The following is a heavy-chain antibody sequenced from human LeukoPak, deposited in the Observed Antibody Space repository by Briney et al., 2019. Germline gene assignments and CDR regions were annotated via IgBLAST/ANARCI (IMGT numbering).Heavy chain of an antibody. CDR3: ASGMWGYCSTTSCPLDY. D-gene: IGHD2-2*01. CDR2: IRSSSSTI. Sequence: PGGSLRLSCAASGFTFSSYSMNWVRQAPGKGLEWVSYIRSSSSTIYYADSVKGRFTISRDNAKNSLYLQMNSLRAEDTAVYYCASGMWGYCSTTSCPLDYWGQGTLVTVSP. CDR1: GFTFSSYS. J-gene: IGHJ4*02. V-gene: IGHV3-48*01.